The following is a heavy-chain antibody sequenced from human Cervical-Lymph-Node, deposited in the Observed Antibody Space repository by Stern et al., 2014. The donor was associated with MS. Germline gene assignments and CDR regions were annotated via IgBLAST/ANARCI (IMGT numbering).Heavy chain of an antibody. V-gene: IGHV1-8*01. Sequence: QVQLVQSGAGVKKPGASVKVSCKASGYTFSNFDINWVRQATGQGLEWMGRIDPNSDTTRFAQKFQGRVTMTRDTSISTAYMELSSLRSDDTAVYYCARGREVYMVTSAFDSWGQGTLVTVSS. CDR3: ARGREVYMVTSAFDS. CDR2: IDPNSDTT. J-gene: IGHJ4*02. D-gene: IGHD2-21*02. CDR1: GYTFSNFD.